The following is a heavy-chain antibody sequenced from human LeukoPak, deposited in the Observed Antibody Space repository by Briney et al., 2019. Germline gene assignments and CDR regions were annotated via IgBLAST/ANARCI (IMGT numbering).Heavy chain of an antibody. J-gene: IGHJ6*02. CDR3: ARRDKNEQNGVWFGDLYYYGMDV. CDR2: ISAYNGNK. V-gene: IGHV1-18*04. D-gene: IGHD3-10*01. CDR1: GYTFTGYY. Sequence: ASVRVSCKASGYTFTGYYMHWGRQAPGQGLEWMGWISAYNGNKNYAQKLQGRVTMTTDTSTSTAYMELRSLRAHDTAVYYCARRDKNEQNGVWFGDLYYYGMDVWGQGTTVTVSS.